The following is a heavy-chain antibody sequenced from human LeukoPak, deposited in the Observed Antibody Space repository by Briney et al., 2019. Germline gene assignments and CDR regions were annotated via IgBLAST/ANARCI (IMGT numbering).Heavy chain of an antibody. J-gene: IGHJ4*02. CDR1: GFTFSSYS. D-gene: IGHD1-26*01. V-gene: IGHV3-21*01. Sequence: PGGSLRLSCAASGFTFSSYSMNWARQAPGKGLEWVSSISSSSSYIYYADSVKGRFTISRDNAKNSLYLQMNSLRAEDTAVYYCARGDGGAAGYDYWGQGTLVTVSS. CDR2: ISSSSSYI. CDR3: ARGDGGAAGYDY.